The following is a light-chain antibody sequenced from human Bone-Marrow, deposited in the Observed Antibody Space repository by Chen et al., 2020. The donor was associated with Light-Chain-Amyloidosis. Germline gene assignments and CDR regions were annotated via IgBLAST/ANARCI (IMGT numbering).Light chain of an antibody. J-gene: IGKJ2*01. V-gene: IGKV1-5*01. Sequence: DIQMTQFPSTLSASVGDSVTITCRASQNIRKWVAWYQQKPGKAPNLLIYDASNLESGVPSRFSGSGSGTEFTLTISSLQPDDFATYYCRQYNACSMYTFGQGTKLEIK. CDR2: DAS. CDR3: RQYNACSMYT. CDR1: QNIRKW.